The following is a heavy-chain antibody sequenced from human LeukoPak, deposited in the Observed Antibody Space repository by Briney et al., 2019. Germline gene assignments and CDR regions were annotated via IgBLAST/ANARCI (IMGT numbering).Heavy chain of an antibody. J-gene: IGHJ5*02. CDR3: ARERQLVWFDP. V-gene: IGHV4-31*03. CDR2: IYYSGST. Sequence: SQTLSLTCTVSGGPISTGGYYWSWIRQHPGKGLEWIGYIYYSGSTYYNPSLKSRVTISVDTSKNQFSLKLSSVTAADTAVYYCARERQLVWFDPWGQGTLVTVSS. CDR1: GGPISTGGYY. D-gene: IGHD6-13*01.